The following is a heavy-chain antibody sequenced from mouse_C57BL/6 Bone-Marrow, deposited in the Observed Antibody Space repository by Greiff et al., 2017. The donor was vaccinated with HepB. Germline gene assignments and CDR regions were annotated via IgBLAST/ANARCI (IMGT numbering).Heavy chain of an antibody. D-gene: IGHD2-3*01. Sequence: VKQSCKASGYTFTSYWMHWVKQRPGRGLEWIGRIDPNSGGTKYNEKFKSKATLTVDKPSSTAYMQLSSLTSEDSAVYYCARRDDGYSLFDYWGQGTTLTVSS. V-gene: IGHV1-72*01. CDR1: GYTFTSYW. CDR3: ARRDDGYSLFDY. J-gene: IGHJ2*01. CDR2: IDPNSGGT.